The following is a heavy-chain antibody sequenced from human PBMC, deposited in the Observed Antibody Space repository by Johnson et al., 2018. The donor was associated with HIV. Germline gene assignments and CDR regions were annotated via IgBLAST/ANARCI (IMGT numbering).Heavy chain of an antibody. V-gene: IGHV3-7*05. CDR1: GFTFSSYW. CDR2: IKQDGSEK. CDR3: ARDLFLDSSGQDDAFDI. D-gene: IGHD3-22*01. J-gene: IGHJ3*02. Sequence: VQLVESGGGLVQPGGSLRLSCAASGFTFSSYWMSWVRQAPGKGLEWVANIKQDGSEKYYVDSVKGRFTISRDNAKNSLYLQMNSLRAEDTAVYYCARDLFLDSSGQDDAFDIWGQGTMVTVSS.